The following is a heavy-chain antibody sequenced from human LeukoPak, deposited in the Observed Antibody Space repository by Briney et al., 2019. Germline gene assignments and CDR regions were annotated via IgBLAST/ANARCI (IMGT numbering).Heavy chain of an antibody. V-gene: IGHV1-8*03. D-gene: IGHD2-2*01. CDR3: AAAHCSSTSCYYNY. Sequence: ASVKVSCKAFGYTFTSYDINWVRQATGQGLEWMGWMNPNSGNTGYAQKFQGRVTITRNTSISTAYMELSSLRSEDTAVYYCAAAHCSSTSCYYNYWGQGTLVTVSS. CDR2: MNPNSGNT. J-gene: IGHJ4*02. CDR1: GYTFTSYD.